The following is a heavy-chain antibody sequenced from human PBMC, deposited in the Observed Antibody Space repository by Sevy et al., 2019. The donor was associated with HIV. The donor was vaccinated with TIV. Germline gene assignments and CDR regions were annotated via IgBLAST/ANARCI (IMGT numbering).Heavy chain of an antibody. D-gene: IGHD1-26*01. CDR2: IKTDGSDT. V-gene: IGHV3-74*01. CDR1: GFTFSSYW. Sequence: GGSLRLSCAASGFTFSSYWMHWVRQAPGKGLVWVSRIKTDGSDTSYADSVKGRLTIYRDNTKNQLYLQMNSLRAEDTTVYYCARRPTDQSGSYWFDPWGQGTLVTVSS. CDR3: ARRPTDQSGSYWFDP. J-gene: IGHJ5*02.